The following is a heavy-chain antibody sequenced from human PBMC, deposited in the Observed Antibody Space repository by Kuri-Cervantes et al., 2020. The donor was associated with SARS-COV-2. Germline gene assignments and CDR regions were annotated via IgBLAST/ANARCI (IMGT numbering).Heavy chain of an antibody. D-gene: IGHD5-12*01. CDR3: ARAGVKDIVATITSYYYYYGMDV. CDR2: INSDGSST. V-gene: IGHV3-74*01. Sequence: GESLKISCAASGFTFSSYWMHWVRQAPGKGLVWVSRINSDGSSTSYADSVKGRFTISRDNAKNTLYLQMNSLRAEDTAVYYCARAGVKDIVATITSYYYYYGMDVWGQGTTVTVSS. J-gene: IGHJ6*02. CDR1: GFTFSSYW.